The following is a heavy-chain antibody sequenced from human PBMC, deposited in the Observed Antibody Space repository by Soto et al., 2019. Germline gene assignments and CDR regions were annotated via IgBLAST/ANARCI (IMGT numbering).Heavy chain of an antibody. CDR3: ARVGSSGEGYFDY. J-gene: IGHJ4*02. V-gene: IGHV3-53*02. CDR2: IYSGGRT. CDR1: GFNASSNY. D-gene: IGHD3-22*01. Sequence: EVQLVETGGGLIQPGGSLRVSCAVSGFNASSNYMTWVRQAPGKGLEWVSVIYSGGRTYSADSVKGRFTISRDNSKNTLYLQMNSLRADDTAVYYCARVGSSGEGYFDYWGQGTLVTVSS.